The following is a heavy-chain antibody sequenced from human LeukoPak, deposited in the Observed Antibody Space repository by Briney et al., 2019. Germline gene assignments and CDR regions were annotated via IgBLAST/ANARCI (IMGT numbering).Heavy chain of an antibody. D-gene: IGHD3-22*01. CDR2: INPNSGGT. Sequence: GASVKVSCKASGGTFSSYAISWVRQAPGQGLESMGWINPNSGGTNYAQKFQGRVTMTRDTSISTAYMELSRLRSDDTAVYYCARGSRYYYDSSGYPFDYWGQGTLVTVSS. V-gene: IGHV1-2*02. CDR3: ARGSRYYYDSSGYPFDY. J-gene: IGHJ4*02. CDR1: GGTFSSYA.